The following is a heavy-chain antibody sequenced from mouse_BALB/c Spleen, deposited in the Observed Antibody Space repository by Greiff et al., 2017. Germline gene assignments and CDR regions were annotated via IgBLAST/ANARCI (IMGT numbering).Heavy chain of an antibody. J-gene: IGHJ2*01. Sequence: VQLQQPGAELVMPGASVKMSCKASGYTFTDYWMHWVKQRPGQGLEWIGAIDTSDSYTSYNQKFKGKATLTVDESSSTAYMQLSSLTSEDSAVYYCARRGYYDYAFDYWGQGTTLTVSS. CDR2: IDTSDSYT. CDR1: GYTFTDYW. CDR3: ARRGYYDYAFDY. D-gene: IGHD2-4*01. V-gene: IGHV1-69*01.